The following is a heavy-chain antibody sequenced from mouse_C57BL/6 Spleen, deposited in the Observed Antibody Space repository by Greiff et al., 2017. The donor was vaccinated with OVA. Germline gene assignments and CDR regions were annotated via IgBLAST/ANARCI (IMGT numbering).Heavy chain of an antibody. V-gene: IGHV1-62-2*01. CDR1: GYTFTEYT. J-gene: IGHJ2*01. CDR2: FYPGGGSI. CDR3: ARHGEGLWSFDY. D-gene: IGHD1-1*02. Sequence: QVQLQQSGAELVKPGASVKLSCKASGYTFTEYTIHWVKQRPGQGLEWIGWFYPGGGSIKYNEKFKDKATLTADKSSSTVYMELSRWRSEDSAVYFCARHGEGLWSFDYWGKGTTLTVSS.